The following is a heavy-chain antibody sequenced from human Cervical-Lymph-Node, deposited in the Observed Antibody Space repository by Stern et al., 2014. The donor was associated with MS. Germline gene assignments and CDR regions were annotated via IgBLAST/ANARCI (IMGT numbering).Heavy chain of an antibody. CDR1: GYTFTSYY. D-gene: IGHD6-19*01. CDR2: ITPSGGST. Sequence: QLVESGAEVKKPGASVKVSCKASGYTFTSYYMHWGRPDPGQGIEWMGIITPSGGSTSYAQKFQGRVTMTRDTSTSTVYMELRSLRSEDTAVYYCAREVAGHRLGMMDVWGQGTTVTVSS. CDR3: AREVAGHRLGMMDV. V-gene: IGHV1-46*01. J-gene: IGHJ6*02.